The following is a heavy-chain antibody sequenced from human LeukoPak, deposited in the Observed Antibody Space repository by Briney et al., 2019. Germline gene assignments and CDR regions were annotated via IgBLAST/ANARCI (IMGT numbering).Heavy chain of an antibody. J-gene: IGHJ4*02. Sequence: GGSLRLSCAGSGFTFSTYSMNWVRQAPGKGLEWVSSITRSSDYMFHADSVKGRFTISRGNAKNSLYLQMNSLRAEDTAVYYCAREMSTIQDLDYWGQGTLVTVSS. V-gene: IGHV3-21*01. CDR2: ITRSSDYM. CDR1: GFTFSTYS. D-gene: IGHD5-24*01. CDR3: AREMSTIQDLDY.